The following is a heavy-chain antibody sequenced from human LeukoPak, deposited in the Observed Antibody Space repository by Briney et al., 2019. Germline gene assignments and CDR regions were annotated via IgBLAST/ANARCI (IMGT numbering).Heavy chain of an antibody. CDR2: INHSGST. Sequence: KPSETLSLTCTVSGGSISSYYWSWIRQPPGKGLEWIGEINHSGSTNYNPSLKSRVTISVDTSKNQFSLKLSSVTAADTAVYYCARSIAQYNWFDPWGQGTLVTVSS. D-gene: IGHD6-13*01. J-gene: IGHJ5*02. V-gene: IGHV4-34*01. CDR1: GGSISSYY. CDR3: ARSIAQYNWFDP.